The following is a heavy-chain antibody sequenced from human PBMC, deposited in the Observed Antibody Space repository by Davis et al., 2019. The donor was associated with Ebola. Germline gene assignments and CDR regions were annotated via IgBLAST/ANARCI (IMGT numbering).Heavy chain of an antibody. Sequence: GGSLRLSCAASGFTFSSYSMNWVRQAPGKGLEWVSYISSSSSTIYYADSVKGRFTISRDNAKNSLYLQMNSLRAEDTAVYYCAKDTGSSSWYDYYGMDVWGQGTTVTVSS. V-gene: IGHV3-48*01. CDR1: GFTFSSYS. CDR3: AKDTGSSSWYDYYGMDV. J-gene: IGHJ6*02. CDR2: ISSSSSTI. D-gene: IGHD6-13*01.